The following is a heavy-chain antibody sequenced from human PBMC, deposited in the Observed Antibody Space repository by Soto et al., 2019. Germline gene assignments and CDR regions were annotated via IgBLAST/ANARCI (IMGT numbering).Heavy chain of an antibody. CDR3: AREETAWPLAYGLDV. J-gene: IGHJ6*02. Sequence: PVGSLRLSCAASGFTFGNYSMHWVRQAPGKGLEWVSSIGSRGDTYYADSVKGRLTISREYAKNSLSLQMNSLRAEDTAVYYCAREETAWPLAYGLDVWGQGTTVTV. CDR2: IGSRGDT. D-gene: IGHD2-21*02. CDR1: GFTFGNYS. V-gene: IGHV3-21*01.